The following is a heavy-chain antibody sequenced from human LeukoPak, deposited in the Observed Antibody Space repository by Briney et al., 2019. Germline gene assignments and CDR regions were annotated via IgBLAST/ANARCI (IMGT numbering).Heavy chain of an antibody. V-gene: IGHV4-34*01. CDR2: INHSGST. J-gene: IGHJ4*02. D-gene: IGHD3-10*01. Sequence: KASETLSLTCTVSGGSISSYYWSWIRQPPGKGLEWIGEINHSGSTNYNPSLKSRVTISVDTSKNQFSLKLSSVTAADTAVYYCAREYGSGPFDYWGQGTLVTVSS. CDR3: AREYGSGPFDY. CDR1: GGSISSYY.